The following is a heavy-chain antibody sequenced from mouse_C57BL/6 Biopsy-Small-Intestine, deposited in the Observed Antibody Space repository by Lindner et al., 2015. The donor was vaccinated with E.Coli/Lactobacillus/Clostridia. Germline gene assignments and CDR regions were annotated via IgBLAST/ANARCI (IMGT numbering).Heavy chain of an antibody. CDR1: GGTLNSFA. J-gene: IGHJ4*01. D-gene: IGHD3-1*01. CDR2: IIPIFETS. Sequence: SVKVSCKASGGTLNSFAISWVRQVPGQGLEWMGGIIPIFETSNYAQKFQGRVTITADESTRTVYMELSSLRPEDTAVYYCAKEPGVGGFDFWGQGTLVTVSS. CDR3: AKEPGVGGFDF. V-gene: IGHV1-81*01.